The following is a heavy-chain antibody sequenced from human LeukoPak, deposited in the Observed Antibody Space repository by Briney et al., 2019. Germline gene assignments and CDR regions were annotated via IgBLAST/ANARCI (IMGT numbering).Heavy chain of an antibody. Sequence: KPGGSLRLSCAASGFTFSSYAMHWVRQAPGKRLEWVAVISYDGSNKYYADSVKGRFTISRDNSKNTLYLQMNSLRAEDTAVYYCAKTVAGIPFDYWGQGTLVTVSS. J-gene: IGHJ4*02. D-gene: IGHD6-19*01. CDR2: ISYDGSNK. CDR3: AKTVAGIPFDY. V-gene: IGHV3-30*18. CDR1: GFTFSSYA.